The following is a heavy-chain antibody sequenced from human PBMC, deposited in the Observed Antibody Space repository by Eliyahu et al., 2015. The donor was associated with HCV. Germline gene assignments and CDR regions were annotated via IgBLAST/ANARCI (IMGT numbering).Heavy chain of an antibody. CDR1: GFTVXSNY. D-gene: IGHD4-17*01. Sequence: EVQLVESGGGLVQPGGSLRLSCAASGFTVXSNYMSWVRQAPGKGLEGVSVIYSGGSTYYADSVKGRFTISRDNSKNTLYLQMNSLRAEDTAVYYCCGDYGGGYYYYYMDVWGKGTTVTVSS. V-gene: IGHV3-66*01. J-gene: IGHJ6*03. CDR3: CGDYGGGYYYYYMDV. CDR2: IYSGGST.